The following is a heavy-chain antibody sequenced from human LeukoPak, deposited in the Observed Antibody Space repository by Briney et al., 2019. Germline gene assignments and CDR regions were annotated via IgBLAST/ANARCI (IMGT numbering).Heavy chain of an antibody. Sequence: GGSLRLSCAASGFTFDDYAMHWVRQAPGKGLEWVSGISWNSGSIGYADSVKGRFTISRDNAKNSLYLQMNSLRAEDTAVYYCARVRVVTATRPGAFDYWGQGTLVTVSS. J-gene: IGHJ4*02. D-gene: IGHD2-21*02. CDR3: ARVRVVTATRPGAFDY. CDR2: ISWNSGSI. CDR1: GFTFDDYA. V-gene: IGHV3-9*01.